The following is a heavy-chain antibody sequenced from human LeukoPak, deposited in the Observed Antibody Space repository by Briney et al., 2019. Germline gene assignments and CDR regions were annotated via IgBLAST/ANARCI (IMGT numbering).Heavy chain of an antibody. D-gene: IGHD6-19*01. J-gene: IGHJ6*02. CDR3: AKDGWDSSGWYRYYYGMDV. CDR2: ISGGGSNT. CDR1: GFTFSSYA. Sequence: PGGSLRLSCAASGFTFSSYAMSWVRQAPGKGLEWVSAISGGGSNTYYADSVKGRFTISRDNSKNTLYLQMNSLRAEDTAVFYCAKDGWDSSGWYRYYYGMDVWGQGTTVTVSS. V-gene: IGHV3-23*01.